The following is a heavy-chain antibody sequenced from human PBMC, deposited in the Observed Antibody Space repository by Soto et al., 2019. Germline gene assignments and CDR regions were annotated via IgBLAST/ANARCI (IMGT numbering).Heavy chain of an antibody. CDR1: GYTFTSYA. D-gene: IGHD2-2*01. Sequence: ASVKVSCKASGYTFTSYAMHWVRQAPGQGLEWMGWISAYTDDPNYAQKFQGRVTMTIDTSTSTAYLDLRSLTSDDTAVYYCARVIPGAEAWFDPWGQGTLVTVSS. CDR3: ARVIPGAEAWFDP. J-gene: IGHJ5*02. V-gene: IGHV1-18*01. CDR2: ISAYTDDP.